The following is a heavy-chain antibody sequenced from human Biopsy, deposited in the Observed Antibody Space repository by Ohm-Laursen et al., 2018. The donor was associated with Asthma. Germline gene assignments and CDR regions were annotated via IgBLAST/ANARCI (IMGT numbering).Heavy chain of an antibody. J-gene: IGHJ4*02. CDR1: GFTFSSYA. Sequence: SLRLSCAASGFTFSSYAMSWVRQAPGKGLEWVSSISPSGASTYYADSVKGRFTISRDNSKNTLYLQMSSLRADDTAVYYCAKGGTYTTDRYAYWGQGSLVTVSS. V-gene: IGHV3-23*01. CDR3: AKGGTYTTDRYAY. D-gene: IGHD1-26*01. CDR2: ISPSGAST.